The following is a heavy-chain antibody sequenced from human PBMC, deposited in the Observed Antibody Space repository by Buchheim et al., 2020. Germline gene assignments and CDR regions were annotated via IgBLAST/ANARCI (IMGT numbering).Heavy chain of an antibody. V-gene: IGHV3-23*01. CDR2: ITGSGGTT. CDR1: RFIFSSYA. J-gene: IGHJ4*02. CDR3: AKARYSYGYDLDY. Sequence: EVQLLESGGGLVQPGGSLRLSCAASRFIFSSYAMTWVRQAPGKGLEWVSAITGSGGTTYYTDSVKGRFTISRDNSKDPLFLQMNSLRVEDTAVYYCAKARYSYGYDLDYWGQGTL. D-gene: IGHD5-18*01.